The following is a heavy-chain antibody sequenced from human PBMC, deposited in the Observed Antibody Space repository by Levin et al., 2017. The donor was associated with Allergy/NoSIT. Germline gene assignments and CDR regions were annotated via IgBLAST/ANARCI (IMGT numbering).Heavy chain of an antibody. J-gene: IGHJ3*02. Sequence: SETLSLTCAVYGGSFSGYYWSWIRQPPGKGLEWIGEINHSGSTNYNPSLKSRVTISVDTSKNQFSLKLSSVTAADTAVYYCARGRRIVVVTAIQRAFDIWGQGTMVTVSS. D-gene: IGHD2-21*02. V-gene: IGHV4-34*01. CDR2: INHSGST. CDR3: ARGRRIVVVTAIQRAFDI. CDR1: GGSFSGYY.